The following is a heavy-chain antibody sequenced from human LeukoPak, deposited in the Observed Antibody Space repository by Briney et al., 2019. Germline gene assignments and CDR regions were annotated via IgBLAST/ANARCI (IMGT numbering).Heavy chain of an antibody. CDR2: ISISSSYI. Sequence: PGRSLRLSCAASGFTFSSYSMNWVRQAPGKGLEWVSSISISSSYIYYADSVKGRFTISRDNAKNSLYLQMNSLRAEDTAVYYCASEGSGSPGSSGLYGMDVWGQGTTVTVSS. J-gene: IGHJ6*02. CDR3: ASEGSGSPGSSGLYGMDV. D-gene: IGHD3-10*01. V-gene: IGHV3-21*01. CDR1: GFTFSSYS.